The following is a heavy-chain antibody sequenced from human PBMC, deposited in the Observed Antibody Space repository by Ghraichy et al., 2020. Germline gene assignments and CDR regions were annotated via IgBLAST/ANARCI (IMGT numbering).Heavy chain of an antibody. J-gene: IGHJ4*02. CDR2: LYYNANA. CDR3: ARGDGVTPRL. CDR1: GDSLTNHY. Sequence: SETLSLTCTVFGDSLTNHYWNWIRQPPGKGLEWLGYLYYNANANYKPSLKSRLNISVDTSKNQVFLKLRSVTGADTAVYYCARGDGVTPRLWGQVTLVTVSS. D-gene: IGHD4-23*01. V-gene: IGHV4-59*11.